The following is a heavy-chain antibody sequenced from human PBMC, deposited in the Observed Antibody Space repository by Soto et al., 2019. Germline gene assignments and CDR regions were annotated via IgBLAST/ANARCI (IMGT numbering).Heavy chain of an antibody. CDR1: GGSISSFY. CDR2: VFYSGST. V-gene: IGHV4-59*01. CDR3: AKEFCDPNGCYGRWLDP. J-gene: IGHJ5*02. Sequence: SETLSLTCTVSGGSISSFYWSWIRQPPGKGLEWIGNVFYSGSTIYNPSLKSRVTISVDTSKNQFSLKLSSVTAADTAVYYCAKEFCDPNGCYGRWLDPWGQGTLVTVSS. D-gene: IGHD2-15*01.